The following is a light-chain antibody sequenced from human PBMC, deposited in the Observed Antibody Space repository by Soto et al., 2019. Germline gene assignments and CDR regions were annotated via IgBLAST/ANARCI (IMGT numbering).Light chain of an antibody. CDR1: TGAVTTAHY. Sequence: QTVVTQEPSLTVSPGGTVTLTCGSSTGAVTTAHYPYWFQQKPGQAPRTLIYDTNNKHSWTPARFSGSLLGGQPALTLSGAQPEDEADYYCSLFYSDIRVFGGGTKVTVL. J-gene: IGLJ3*02. V-gene: IGLV7-46*01. CDR2: DTN. CDR3: SLFYSDIRV.